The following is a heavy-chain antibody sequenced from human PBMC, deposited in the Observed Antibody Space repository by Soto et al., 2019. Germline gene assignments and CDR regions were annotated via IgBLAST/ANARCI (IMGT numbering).Heavy chain of an antibody. CDR1: GYSFTSYW. J-gene: IGHJ6*02. CDR2: IDPSDSYT. CDR3: AKTKYWSSISGPGPYPYYGMDL. D-gene: IGHD2-2*01. V-gene: IGHV5-10-1*01. Sequence: MQSSCEGSGYSFTSYWISWVRQMPGKGLEWMGRIDPSDSYTNYSPSFQGHVTISADKSISTAYLQWSSLKASDTAMYYCAKTKYWSSISGPGPYPYYGMDLWDPRTMVSVS.